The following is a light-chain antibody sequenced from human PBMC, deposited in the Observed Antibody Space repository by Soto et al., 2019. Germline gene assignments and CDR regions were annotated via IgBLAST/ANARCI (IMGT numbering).Light chain of an antibody. V-gene: IGLV2-11*01. Sequence: QSVLTQPRSVSGSPGQSVTISCTGASNNVGGYNYVSWYQHHPGKVPQLIIYDVTTRPSGVPDRFSGSKSGNTASLTISGLQVEDEADYYCCSYAGTYTWIFGGGTKLTVL. CDR3: CSYAGTYTWI. CDR1: SNNVGGYNY. J-gene: IGLJ2*01. CDR2: DVT.